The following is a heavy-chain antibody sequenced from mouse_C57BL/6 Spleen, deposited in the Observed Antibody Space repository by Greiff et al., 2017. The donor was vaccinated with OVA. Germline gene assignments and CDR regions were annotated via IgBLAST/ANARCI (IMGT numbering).Heavy chain of an antibody. CDR2: IYPGSGNT. Sequence: VKLQESGAELVRPGASVKLSCKASGYTFTDYYINWVKQRPGQGLEWIARIYPGSGNTYYNEKFKGKATLTAEKSSSTAYMQLSSLTSEDSAVYFCARGESWFAYWGQGTLVTVSA. V-gene: IGHV1-76*01. CDR3: ARGESWFAY. J-gene: IGHJ3*01. CDR1: GYTFTDYY.